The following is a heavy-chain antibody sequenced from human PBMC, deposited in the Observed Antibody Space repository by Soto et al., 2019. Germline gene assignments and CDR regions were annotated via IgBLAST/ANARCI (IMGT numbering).Heavy chain of an antibody. CDR3: ASGSRYYYDSSGHYNY. CDR2: IYYSGST. J-gene: IGHJ4*02. D-gene: IGHD3-22*01. V-gene: IGHV4-59*01. Sequence: SETLCLTCTVSGGSISSYYWSWIRQPPGRGLEWIGYIYYSGSTNYNPSLKSRVTISVDTSKNQFSLKLSSVTAADTAVYYCASGSRYYYDSSGHYNYWGQGTLVTVSS. CDR1: GGSISSYY.